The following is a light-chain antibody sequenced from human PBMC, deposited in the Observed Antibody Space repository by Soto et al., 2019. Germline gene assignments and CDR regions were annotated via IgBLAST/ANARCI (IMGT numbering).Light chain of an antibody. V-gene: IGLV2-14*01. Sequence: QSALTQPASVSGSPGQSITISCTGTSSDVGGYKYVSWYQQHPGKAPKLMIFDVSNRPSGISNRFSGSKSGTTSSLTISGLQAEDEADYYCCSYTASSTLYVFGTGTKLTVL. CDR2: DVS. CDR1: SSDVGGYKY. CDR3: CSYTASSTLYV. J-gene: IGLJ1*01.